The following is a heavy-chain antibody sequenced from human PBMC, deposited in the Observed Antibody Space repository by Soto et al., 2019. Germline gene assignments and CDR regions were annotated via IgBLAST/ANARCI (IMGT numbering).Heavy chain of an antibody. CDR1: GGTFSSYA. Sequence: QVQLVQSGAEVKKPGSSVKVSCKASGGTFSSYAISWVRQAPGQGLEWMGGIIPIFGTANYAQKFQGRVTITADDSTSTAYLELSSLRSEDTAVYYCARGVLGGQWPYYYGMDVWGQGTTVTVSS. J-gene: IGHJ6*02. D-gene: IGHD6-19*01. CDR3: ARGVLGGQWPYYYGMDV. CDR2: IIPIFGTA. V-gene: IGHV1-69*12.